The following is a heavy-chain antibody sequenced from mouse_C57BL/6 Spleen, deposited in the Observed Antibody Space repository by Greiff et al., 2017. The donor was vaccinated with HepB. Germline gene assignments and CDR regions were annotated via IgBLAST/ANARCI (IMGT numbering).Heavy chain of an antibody. CDR3: ARATVVAFDY. CDR2: ISYDGSN. J-gene: IGHJ2*01. V-gene: IGHV3-6*01. D-gene: IGHD1-1*01. Sequence: VQLKQSGPGLVKPSQSLSLTCSVTGYSITSGYYWNWIRQFPGNKLEWMGYISYDGSNNYNPSLKNRISITRDTSKNQFFLKLNSVTTEDTATYYCARATVVAFDYWGQGTTLTVSS. CDR1: GYSITSGYY.